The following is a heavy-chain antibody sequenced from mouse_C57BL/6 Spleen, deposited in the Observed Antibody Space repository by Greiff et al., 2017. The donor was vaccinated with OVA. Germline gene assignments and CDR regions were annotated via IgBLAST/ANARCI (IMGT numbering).Heavy chain of an antibody. CDR3: ARTGTGAWFAY. D-gene: IGHD4-1*01. V-gene: IGHV3-1*01. J-gene: IGHJ3*01. CDR2: ISYSGST. CDR1: GYSITSGYD. Sequence: EVQLVESGPGMVKPSQSLSLTCTVTGYSITSGYDWHWIRHFPGNKLEWMGYISYSGSTNYNPSLKSRISITHDTSKNHFFLKLNSVTTEDTATYYCARTGTGAWFAYWGQGTLVTVSA.